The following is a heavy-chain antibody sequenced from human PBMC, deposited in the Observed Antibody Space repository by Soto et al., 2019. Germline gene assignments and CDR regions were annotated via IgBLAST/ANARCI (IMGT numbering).Heavy chain of an antibody. CDR2: IIPILGIA. V-gene: IGHV1-69*04. Sequence: SVKVSCKASGGTFSSYTISWVRQAPGQGLEWMGRIIPILGIANYAQKFQGRVTITADKSTSTAYMELSSLRSEDTAVYYCARDLATVSNYDAFDIWGQGTMVTVSS. CDR3: ARDLATVSNYDAFDI. J-gene: IGHJ3*02. D-gene: IGHD4-17*01. CDR1: GGTFSSYT.